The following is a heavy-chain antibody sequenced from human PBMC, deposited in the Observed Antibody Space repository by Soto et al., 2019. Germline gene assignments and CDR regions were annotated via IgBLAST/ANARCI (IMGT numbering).Heavy chain of an antibody. J-gene: IGHJ5*02. CDR2: IYATGTT. CDR1: GASTSGYY. D-gene: IGHD1-1*01. Sequence: SETLSLTCTVSGASTSGYYWSWIRKSAGKGLEWIGRIYATGTTDYNPSLKSRVMMSVDTSKKQFSLKLRSVTAADTAVYYCVRDGTKTLRDWFDPWGQGMSVTVSS. CDR3: VRDGTKTLRDWFDP. V-gene: IGHV4-4*07.